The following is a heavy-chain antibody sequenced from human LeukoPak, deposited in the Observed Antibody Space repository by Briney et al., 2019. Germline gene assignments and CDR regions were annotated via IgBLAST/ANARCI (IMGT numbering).Heavy chain of an antibody. CDR3: ARGHTIRQSMWPPRRYYYYMDV. J-gene: IGHJ6*03. Sequence: SETLSLTCAVYGGSFSGYYWSWIRQPPGKGLEWIGEINHSGSTNYNPSLKSRVTISVDTSKNQFSLKLSSVTAADTAVYYCARGHTIRQSMWPPRRYYYYMDVWGKGTTVTVSS. CDR1: GGSFSGYY. CDR2: INHSGST. D-gene: IGHD2-2*02. V-gene: IGHV4-34*01.